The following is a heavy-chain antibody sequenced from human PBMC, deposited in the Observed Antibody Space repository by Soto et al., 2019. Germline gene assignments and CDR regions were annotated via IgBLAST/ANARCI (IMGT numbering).Heavy chain of an antibody. J-gene: IGHJ4*02. D-gene: IGHD3-10*01. CDR2: IYYSGST. Sequence: QVQLQESGPGLVKPSQTLSLTCTVSGGSISSGGYYWSWIRQHPGKGLEWIGYIYYSGSTYYNPSLKSRFKISVDTSKNQFSLKLSSVTAADTAVYYCARGVTMVRGVIPTPYFDYWGQGTLVTVSS. V-gene: IGHV4-31*03. CDR1: GGSISSGGYY. CDR3: ARGVTMVRGVIPTPYFDY.